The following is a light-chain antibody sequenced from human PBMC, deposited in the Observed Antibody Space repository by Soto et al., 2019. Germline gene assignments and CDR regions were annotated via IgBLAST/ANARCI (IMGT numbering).Light chain of an antibody. Sequence: AIQLTQSPSSLSASVGDRVTITCRASQAISSALAWYQQKPGEAPNLLIYDASSLHSGVPSRFSGTGSGIEVTLTISSLQPDDFATYYRQQYKTYPWSFGQGTKVEIK. CDR2: DAS. V-gene: IGKV1-13*02. CDR1: QAISSA. J-gene: IGKJ1*01. CDR3: QQYKTYPWS.